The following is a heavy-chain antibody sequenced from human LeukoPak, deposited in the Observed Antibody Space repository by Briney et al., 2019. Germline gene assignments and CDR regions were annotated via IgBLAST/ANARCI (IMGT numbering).Heavy chain of an antibody. Sequence: LGRSLRLSCAASGFTFSNYAMHWVRQAPGKGLEWVAVISYDGRNKYYADSVKGRFTISRDNSKNTLYLQMDSLRVVDTAVYFCARDVEGYYYGMDVWGQGTTITVSS. D-gene: IGHD2-21*01. CDR2: ISYDGRNK. CDR1: GFTFSNYA. V-gene: IGHV3-30*04. J-gene: IGHJ6*02. CDR3: ARDVEGYYYGMDV.